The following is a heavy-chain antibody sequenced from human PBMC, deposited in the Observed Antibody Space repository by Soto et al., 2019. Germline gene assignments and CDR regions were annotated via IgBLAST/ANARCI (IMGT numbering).Heavy chain of an antibody. Sequence: ASVKVSCKASGYTFTSYAMHWVRQAPGQRLEWMGWINAGNGNTKYSQKFQGRVTITRDTSASTAYVELSSLRSEDTAVYYCATRSSRGWDYYYYGMGVWRELTTFT. D-gene: IGHD6-6*01. CDR3: ATRSSRGWDYYYYGMGV. J-gene: IGHJ6*02. CDR1: GYTFTSYA. CDR2: INAGNGNT. V-gene: IGHV1-3*01.